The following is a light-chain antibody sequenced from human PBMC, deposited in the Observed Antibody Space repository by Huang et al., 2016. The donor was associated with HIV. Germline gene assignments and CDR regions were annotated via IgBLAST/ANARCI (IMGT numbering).Light chain of an antibody. CDR1: QNVSSD. V-gene: IGKV3-15*01. CDR2: CAS. CDR3: QQYNKWPLFT. Sequence: VMTQSPVTLSVSPGGRATLSCRASQNVSSDLAWYQQRPGHPPRLLMYCASTRATGLPARLSGSGSGTEFTLTISSLQSEDFAVYYCQQYNKWPLFTFGPGTKVDIK. J-gene: IGKJ3*01.